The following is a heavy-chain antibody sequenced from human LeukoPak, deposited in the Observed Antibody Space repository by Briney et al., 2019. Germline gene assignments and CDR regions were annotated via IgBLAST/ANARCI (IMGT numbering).Heavy chain of an antibody. D-gene: IGHD3-16*01. CDR2: IYYSGTA. Sequence: SETLSLTCTVSGGSISSGSYYWGWIRQPPGKGLEWIGSIYYSGTAYYNPSLKSRVTISVGTSKKQFSLKLSSVIAADTAVYYCARDTIGIGLRLGEYTDYWGQGILVTVSS. CDR3: ARDTIGIGLRLGEYTDY. V-gene: IGHV4-39*07. CDR1: GGSISSGSYY. J-gene: IGHJ4*02.